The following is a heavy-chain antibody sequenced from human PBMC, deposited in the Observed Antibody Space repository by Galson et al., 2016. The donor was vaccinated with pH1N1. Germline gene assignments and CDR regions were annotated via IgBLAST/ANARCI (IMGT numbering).Heavy chain of an antibody. CDR2: GLHGGYT. J-gene: IGHJ3*01. CDR1: GGLSSPYT. V-gene: IGHV4-59*01. CDR3: AREGSAFDF. Sequence: SETLSLTCTVSGGLSSPYTWHWIRQAPGKGLERIGYGLHGGYTTYNHSLNSRVTISLDTSKNQFPLRLNSVTAADTAVYYCAREGSAFDFWGQGTLVSVSS.